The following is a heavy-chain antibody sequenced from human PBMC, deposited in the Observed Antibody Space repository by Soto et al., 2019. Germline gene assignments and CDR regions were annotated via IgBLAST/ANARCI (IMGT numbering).Heavy chain of an antibody. D-gene: IGHD3-9*01. V-gene: IGHV3-23*01. CDR2: ISGSGGST. J-gene: IGHJ4*02. CDR3: AKDLDWYHFGY. CDR1: GFTFSSYA. Sequence: GGSLRLSCAASGFTFSSYAMSWVRQAPGKGLEWVSAISGSGGSTYYADSVKGRFTISRDNSKDTLYLQMNSLRAEDTAVYYCAKDLDWYHFGYWGQGTLVTVSS.